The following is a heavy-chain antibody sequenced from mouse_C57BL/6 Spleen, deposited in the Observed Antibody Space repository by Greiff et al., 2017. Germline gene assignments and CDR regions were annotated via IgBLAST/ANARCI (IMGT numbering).Heavy chain of an antibody. CDR1: GYAFSSSW. V-gene: IGHV1-82*01. J-gene: IGHJ4*01. Sequence: QVQLQQSGPELVKPGASVKISCKASGYAFSSSWMNWVKQRPGKGLEWIGRIYPGDGDTNYNGKFKGKATLTADKSSSTAYMQLSSLTSEDSAVYFCARGGYSNYVSDAMDDWGQGTSVTVSS. CDR3: ARGGYSNYVSDAMDD. CDR2: IYPGDGDT. D-gene: IGHD2-5*01.